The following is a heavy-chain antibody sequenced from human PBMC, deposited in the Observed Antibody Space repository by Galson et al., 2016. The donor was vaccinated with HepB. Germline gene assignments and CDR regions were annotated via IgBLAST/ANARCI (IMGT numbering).Heavy chain of an antibody. Sequence: SLRLSCATSGFTFSNYGMHWVRQAPGKGLEWVAIIWSDGSNEYYADSVKGRFTISRDNSKDTLYLQMNSLRAEDTAIYYCARDSMYRSGWLGSDYWGQGTLVTVSS. CDR2: IWSDGSNE. CDR3: ARDSMYRSGWLGSDY. CDR1: GFTFSNYG. V-gene: IGHV3-33*01. D-gene: IGHD6-19*01. J-gene: IGHJ4*02.